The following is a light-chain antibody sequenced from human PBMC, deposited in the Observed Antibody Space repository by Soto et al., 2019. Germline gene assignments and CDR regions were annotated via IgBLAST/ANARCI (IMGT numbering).Light chain of an antibody. CDR3: QQRSNWPPMYT. V-gene: IGKV3-11*01. CDR1: QSISSW. CDR2: DAS. Sequence: TQSPSTLSASVGDRVTITCRASQSISSWLAWYQQKPGQAPRLLIYDASNRATGIPARFSGSGSGTDFTLTISSLEPEDFAVYYCQQRSNWPPMYTFGQGTKLEIK. J-gene: IGKJ2*01.